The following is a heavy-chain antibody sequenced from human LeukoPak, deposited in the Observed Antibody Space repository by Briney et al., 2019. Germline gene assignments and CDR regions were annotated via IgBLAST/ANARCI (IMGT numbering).Heavy chain of an antibody. D-gene: IGHD3-9*01. CDR3: AKALHYDILTGYYKISYYYYGMDV. CDR1: GDSISSNRYY. J-gene: IGHJ6*02. V-gene: IGHV4-39*07. Sequence: PSEALSLTCTVSGDSISSNRYYWGWLRQPPGQVLEWLGSFYYRGSPYYNPSLKNRVTISVDTSKNQFSLKLSSVTAADTAVYYCAKALHYDILTGYYKISYYYYGMDVWGQGTTVTVSS. CDR2: FYYRGSP.